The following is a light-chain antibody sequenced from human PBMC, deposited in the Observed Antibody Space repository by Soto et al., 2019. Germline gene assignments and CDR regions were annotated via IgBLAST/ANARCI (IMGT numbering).Light chain of an antibody. V-gene: IGKV3-11*01. CDR1: QSVSSY. CDR2: DAS. Sequence: EIVLTQSPATLSLSPGERGTLACWSSQSVSSYLAWYQQKPGQAPRLLIYDASNRATGIPARFSGSGSGTDFTLTISSLEPEDFAVYYCQQRSNWPPITFGQGTRLEI. CDR3: QQRSNWPPIT. J-gene: IGKJ5*01.